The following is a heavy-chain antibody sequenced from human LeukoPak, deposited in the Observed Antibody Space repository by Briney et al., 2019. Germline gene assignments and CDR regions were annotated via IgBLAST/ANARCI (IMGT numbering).Heavy chain of an antibody. CDR1: GGSISSGGYY. V-gene: IGHV4-31*03. J-gene: IGHJ4*02. CDR2: IYYSGST. Sequence: PSETPSLTCTVSGGSISSGGYYWSWIRQHPGKGLEWIGYIYYSGSTYYNPSLKSRVTISVDTSKNQFSLKLSSVTAADTAVYYCARDSGYSSSWYYIDYWGQGTLVTVSS. CDR3: ARDSGYSSSWYYIDY. D-gene: IGHD6-13*01.